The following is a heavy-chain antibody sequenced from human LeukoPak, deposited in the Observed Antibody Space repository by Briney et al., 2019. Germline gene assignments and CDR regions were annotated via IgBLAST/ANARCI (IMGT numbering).Heavy chain of an antibody. CDR3: ARAPGTTFDY. CDR2: INHSGST. Sequence: SETLSLTCAVYGGSFSGYYWSWIRQPPGKGLEWIGEINHSGSTNYNPSLKSRVTISVNTSKNQFSLKLTSVTAADTAVYYCARAPGTTFDYWGHGNMVTVSS. D-gene: IGHD4-17*01. CDR1: GGSFSGYY. J-gene: IGHJ4*01. V-gene: IGHV4-34*01.